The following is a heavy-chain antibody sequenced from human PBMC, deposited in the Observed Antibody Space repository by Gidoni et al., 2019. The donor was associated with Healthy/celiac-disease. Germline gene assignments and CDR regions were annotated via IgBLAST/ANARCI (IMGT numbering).Heavy chain of an antibody. CDR2: ISSSSSTI. J-gene: IGHJ4*02. CDR3: ARTPPTQPIDY. D-gene: IGHD2-2*01. CDR1: AFTFSSYS. V-gene: IGHV3-48*01. Sequence: EVQLVESGGGLVQPGGSLRLPCPASAFTFSSYSMNWVRQAPGKGLEWVSYISSSSSTIYYAGSVKGRFTISRDNAKNTLCLQMNSLRAEDTAVYYCARTPPTQPIDYWGQGTLVTVSS.